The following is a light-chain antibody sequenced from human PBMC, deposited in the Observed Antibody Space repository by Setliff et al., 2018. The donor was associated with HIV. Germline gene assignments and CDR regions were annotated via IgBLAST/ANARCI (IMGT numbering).Light chain of an antibody. CDR1: SRDVGTYNY. Sequence: QSALTQPASVSGSPGQSITISCTGTSRDVGTYNYVSWYQQHPGKAPKLMIYEVSNRPSGVSNRFSGSKSGNTASLTISGLQAEDEADYYCSSYTSNNLYVFGTGTKVTVL. V-gene: IGLV2-14*01. CDR3: SSYTSNNLYV. CDR2: EVS. J-gene: IGLJ1*01.